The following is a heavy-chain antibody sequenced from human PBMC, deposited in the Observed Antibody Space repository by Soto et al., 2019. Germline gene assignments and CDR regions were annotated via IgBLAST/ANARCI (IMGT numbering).Heavy chain of an antibody. J-gene: IGHJ4*02. D-gene: IGHD3-22*01. CDR2: IYPGDSDT. CDR3: ARSVGSYYYDSSGYYYSPPRPDY. V-gene: IGHV5-51*01. CDR1: GYSFTSYW. Sequence: GESLKISCKGSGYSFTSYWIGWVRQMPGKGLEWMGIIYPGDSDTRCSPSFQGQVTISADKSISTAYLQWSSLKASDTAMYYCARSVGSYYYDSSGYYYSPPRPDYWGQGTLVTVSS.